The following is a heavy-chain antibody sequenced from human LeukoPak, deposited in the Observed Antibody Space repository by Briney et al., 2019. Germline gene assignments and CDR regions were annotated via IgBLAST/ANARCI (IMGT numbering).Heavy chain of an antibody. Sequence: GGSLRLSCAASGLTFSSHGMHWVRQAPGKGLEWVAVMWDDESNKYYADSVKGRFTISRDNSKDILYLQMNNLGAEDTAVYYCARGRGGTYPPGIYWGQGTLVTVSS. CDR2: MWDDESNK. CDR1: GLTFSSHG. CDR3: ARGRGGTYPPGIY. V-gene: IGHV3-33*01. D-gene: IGHD1-26*01. J-gene: IGHJ4*02.